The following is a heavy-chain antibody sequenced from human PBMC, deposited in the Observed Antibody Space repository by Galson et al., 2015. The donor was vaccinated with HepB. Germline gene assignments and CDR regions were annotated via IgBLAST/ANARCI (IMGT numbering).Heavy chain of an antibody. CDR2: ISYDGSNK. Sequence: SLRLSCAASGFTFSSYGMHWVRQAPGKGLEWVAVISYDGSNKYYADSVKGRFTISRDNSKNTLYLQMNSLRAEDTAVYYCAKRRGEMLAVAGFDYWGQGTLVTVSS. CDR1: GFTFSSYG. D-gene: IGHD6-19*01. CDR3: AKRRGEMLAVAGFDY. V-gene: IGHV3-30*18. J-gene: IGHJ4*02.